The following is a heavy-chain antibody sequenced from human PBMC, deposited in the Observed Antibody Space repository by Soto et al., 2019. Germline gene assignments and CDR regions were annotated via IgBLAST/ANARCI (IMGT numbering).Heavy chain of an antibody. J-gene: IGHJ5*02. CDR2: IYYSGST. D-gene: IGHD3-10*01. V-gene: IGHV4-59*01. CDR3: ASRTHGFGVPNWFDP. CDR1: GGSINSDY. Sequence: PSETLSLTCAVSGGSINSDYWSWIRQPPGKGLEWIGYIYYSGSTNYNPSLRSRVTVSVDTSRNQFSLKLSSVTAADTAVYYCASRTHGFGVPNWFDPWGQGTPVTVSS.